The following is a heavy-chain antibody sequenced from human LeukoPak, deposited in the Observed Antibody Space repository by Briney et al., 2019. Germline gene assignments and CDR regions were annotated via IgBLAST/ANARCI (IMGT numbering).Heavy chain of an antibody. D-gene: IGHD4-17*01. CDR1: GFTFSSYW. V-gene: IGHV3-7*01. CDR3: ARDKGAATVTTFHY. J-gene: IGHJ4*02. Sequence: PGGSLRLSCAASGFTFSSYWMSWVRQAPGKGLEWVANIKQDGSEKYYVDSVKGRFTISRDNAKNSLYLQMNSLRAEDTAVYYRARDKGAATVTTFHYWGQGTLVTVSS. CDR2: IKQDGSEK.